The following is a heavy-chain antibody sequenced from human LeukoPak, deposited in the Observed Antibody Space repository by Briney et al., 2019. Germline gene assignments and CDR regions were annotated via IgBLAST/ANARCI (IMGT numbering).Heavy chain of an antibody. CDR2: MSPNSGNT. J-gene: IGHJ3*02. D-gene: IGHD2-15*01. CDR3: AREKRYCSGGSCRPGAFDI. Sequence: ASVKVSCKASGYTFTSYDINWVRQATGQGLEWMGWMSPNSGNTGYAQKFQGRVTMTRNTSISTAYMELSSLRSEDTAVYYCAREKRYCSGGSCRPGAFDIWGQGTMVTVSS. CDR1: GYTFTSYD. V-gene: IGHV1-8*01.